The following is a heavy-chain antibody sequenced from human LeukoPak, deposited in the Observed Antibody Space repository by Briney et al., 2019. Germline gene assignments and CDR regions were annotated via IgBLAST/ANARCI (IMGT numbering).Heavy chain of an antibody. D-gene: IGHD3-10*01. Sequence: SETLPLTCTVSGGSISSGGYYWSWIRQHPGKGLEWIGYIYYSGSTYYNPSLKSRVTISEDTSKNQFSLKLSSVTAADTAVYYCARGFGLSPDYWGQGTLVTVSS. V-gene: IGHV4-31*03. CDR1: GGSISSGGYY. J-gene: IGHJ4*02. CDR2: IYYSGST. CDR3: ARGFGLSPDY.